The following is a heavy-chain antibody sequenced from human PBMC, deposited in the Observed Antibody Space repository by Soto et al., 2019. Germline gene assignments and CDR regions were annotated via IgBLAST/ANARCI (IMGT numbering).Heavy chain of an antibody. V-gene: IGHV1-69*06. CDR2: IIPIFGTA. CDR1: GGTFSSYA. D-gene: IGHD2-15*01. J-gene: IGHJ3*02. CDR3: ASGVTPHCSGGSCYSWAFDI. Sequence: SLKVSCKASGGTFSSYAISWVRQAPGQGLEWMGGIIPIFGTANYAQKFQGRVTITADKSTSTAYMELSSLRSEDTAVYYCASGVTPHCSGGSCYSWAFDIWGQGXMVTV.